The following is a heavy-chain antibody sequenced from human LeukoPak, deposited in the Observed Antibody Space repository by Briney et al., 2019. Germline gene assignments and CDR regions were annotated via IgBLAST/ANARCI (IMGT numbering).Heavy chain of an antibody. Sequence: LETLSLTCTVSGGSISSSSYYWGWIRQPPGKGLEWIGSIYYSGSTYYNPSLKSRVTISVDTSKNQFSLKLSSVTAADTAVYYCARPYYDILTGAYYFDYWGQGTLVTVSS. CDR3: ARPYYDILTGAYYFDY. D-gene: IGHD3-9*01. V-gene: IGHV4-39*07. CDR2: IYYSGST. J-gene: IGHJ4*02. CDR1: GGSISSSSYY.